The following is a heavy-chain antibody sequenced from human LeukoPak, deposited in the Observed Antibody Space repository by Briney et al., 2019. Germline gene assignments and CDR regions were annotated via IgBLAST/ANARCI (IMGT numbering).Heavy chain of an antibody. Sequence: GGSLRLSCAASGFTSSNYGMHWVRQAPGKGLEWVAFIRYDGSNKYYADSVKGRFTISRDDSKNTLYLQMNSLRAEDTAVYYCAKQYCSGGSCYSGDYFDYWGQGTLVTVSS. J-gene: IGHJ4*02. V-gene: IGHV3-30*02. D-gene: IGHD2-15*01. CDR2: IRYDGSNK. CDR1: GFTSSNYG. CDR3: AKQYCSGGSCYSGDYFDY.